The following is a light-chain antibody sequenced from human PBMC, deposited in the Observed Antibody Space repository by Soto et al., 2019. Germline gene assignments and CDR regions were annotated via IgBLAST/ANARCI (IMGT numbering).Light chain of an antibody. V-gene: IGKV3-20*01. J-gene: IGKJ1*01. Sequence: EIVLTQSPGTLSLSPGERATLSCRASQSVSSSYLAWYQQKPGQAPRLLIYGASSRATGIPDRFSGSGSGTDFTITISRREPEGFAVYYCQQYGSSPPWTFGQGTKVEIK. CDR2: GAS. CDR3: QQYGSSPPWT. CDR1: QSVSSSY.